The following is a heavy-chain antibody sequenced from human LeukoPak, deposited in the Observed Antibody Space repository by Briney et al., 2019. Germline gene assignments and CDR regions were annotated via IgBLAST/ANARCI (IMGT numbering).Heavy chain of an antibody. J-gene: IGHJ4*02. V-gene: IGHV3-23*01. Sequence: PGGSLRLSCAASGFTFRSYGMSWVRQAPGKGLEWVSAISGSGGRTYYADSVKGRFTISRDNSKNTLYLQMNSLRAEDTAVYYCARVGSGGSNDYWGQGTLVTVSS. CDR1: GFTFRSYG. D-gene: IGHD6-19*01. CDR2: ISGSGGRT. CDR3: ARVGSGGSNDY.